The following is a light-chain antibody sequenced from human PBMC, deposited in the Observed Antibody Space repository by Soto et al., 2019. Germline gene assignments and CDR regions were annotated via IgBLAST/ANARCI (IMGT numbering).Light chain of an antibody. CDR1: QSVSSTY. V-gene: IGKV3-20*01. CDR2: GAS. Sequence: EIVLTQSPGTLSLSPGERATLSCRASQSVSSTYIAWYQQNPGRAPRLLIYGASSRATGIPDRFSGSGSGTDFTLTISRLEPEDFAVYFCQQYGRSPTFTFGQGT. CDR3: QQYGRSPTFT. J-gene: IGKJ2*01.